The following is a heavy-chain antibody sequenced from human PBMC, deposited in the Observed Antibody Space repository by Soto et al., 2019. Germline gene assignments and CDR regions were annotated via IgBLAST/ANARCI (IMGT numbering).Heavy chain of an antibody. CDR2: INGGGSP. J-gene: IGHJ4*02. V-gene: IGHV3-23*01. CDR1: GFTFNSHA. Sequence: GALRLSCAASGFTFNSHALNWVRQAPGKGLEWVSGINGGGSPYYADSVKGRFTISRDTSKSTLYLQMNSLRAEDTAVYYCAKAENDLWSGYDFDSWGQGTLVTVPS. D-gene: IGHD3-3*01. CDR3: AKAENDLWSGYDFDS.